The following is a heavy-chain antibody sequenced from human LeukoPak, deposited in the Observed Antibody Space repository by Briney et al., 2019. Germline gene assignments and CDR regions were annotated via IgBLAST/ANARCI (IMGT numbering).Heavy chain of an antibody. CDR3: ARGLGELLSPFIDY. J-gene: IGHJ4*02. V-gene: IGHV3-33*01. CDR2: IWYDGSNK. CDR1: GFTFSSYG. D-gene: IGHD3-16*01. Sequence: GGSLRLSCAASGFTFSSYGMHWVRQAPGKGLEWVAVIWYDGSNKYYADSVKGRFTISRDNSKNTLYLQMNSLRAEDTAVYYCARGLGELLSPFIDYWGQGTLVTVSS.